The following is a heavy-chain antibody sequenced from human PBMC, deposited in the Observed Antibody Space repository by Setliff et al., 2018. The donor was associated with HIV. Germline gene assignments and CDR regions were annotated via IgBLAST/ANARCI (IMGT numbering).Heavy chain of an antibody. CDR3: ARGQFRLRPDSLDL. V-gene: IGHV3-33*01. CDR2: IWYDGGKK. D-gene: IGHD2-21*01. Sequence: GGSLRLSCEASGFTFSVHGMHGVRQAPGKGLEWLAVIWYDGGKKYYADSVQGRFTISRDDSKNTLYLQMNSLRAEDTAVYYCARGQFRLRPDSLDLWGQGTLVTVSS. CDR1: GFTFSVHG. J-gene: IGHJ3*01.